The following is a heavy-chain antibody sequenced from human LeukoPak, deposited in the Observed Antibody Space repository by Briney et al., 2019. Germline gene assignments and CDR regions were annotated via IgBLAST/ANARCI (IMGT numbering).Heavy chain of an antibody. CDR3: VRGGEITYYYDSSGYYAGY. Sequence: SVKVSCKASGGTFSSDAISWVRQAPGQGLEWMGGIIPIFGTANYAQKFQGRVTITADESTSTAYMELSSLRSEDTAVYYCVRGGEITYYYDSSGYYAGYWGQGTLVTVSS. CDR2: IIPIFGTA. D-gene: IGHD3-22*01. J-gene: IGHJ4*02. V-gene: IGHV1-69*13. CDR1: GGTFSSDA.